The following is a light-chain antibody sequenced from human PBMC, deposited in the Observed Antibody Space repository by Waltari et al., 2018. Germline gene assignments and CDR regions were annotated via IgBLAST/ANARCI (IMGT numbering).Light chain of an antibody. V-gene: IGKV3-15*01. CDR1: QSVSIK. CDR2: DAS. Sequence: EIVMTQSPANLSVSPGESSTLSCSASQSVSIKLAWYQQNPGQAPRLLISDASNRATVIPPRFSGSGSGTDFTLTISSLQSEDFAVYYCQQYNNWPLTFGGGTKVEIK. CDR3: QQYNNWPLT. J-gene: IGKJ4*01.